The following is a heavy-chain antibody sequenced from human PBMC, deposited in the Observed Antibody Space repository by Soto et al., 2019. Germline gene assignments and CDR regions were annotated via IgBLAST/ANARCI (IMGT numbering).Heavy chain of an antibody. CDR3: NYRSQTLDY. Sequence: GGSLRLSCAASGFTFSYAWMNWVRQAPGKGLEWVGHIKSKSDGGTTDDAAPVKSRFTISRDDSKNTLYLQMNSLKTEDTAVYYCNYRSQTLDYWGQGTLVTVS. V-gene: IGHV3-15*01. J-gene: IGHJ4*02. CDR1: GFTFSYAW. CDR2: IKSKSDGGTT. D-gene: IGHD1-26*01.